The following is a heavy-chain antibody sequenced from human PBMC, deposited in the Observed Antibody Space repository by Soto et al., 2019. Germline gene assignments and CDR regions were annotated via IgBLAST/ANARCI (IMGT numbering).Heavy chain of an antibody. CDR3: AREWGLLPYYGMNV. J-gene: IGHJ6*02. Sequence: PSETLSLTCIVSGDSVTSGSYYWTWLRQPPGKGLEWIGYISYTGRTKYNPSLQSRVTISVDTSKNDFSLNLSSVTAADTAVYFCAREWGLLPYYGMNVWGHGTAVTVSS. D-gene: IGHD7-27*01. CDR2: ISYTGRT. V-gene: IGHV4-61*03. CDR1: GDSVTSGSYY.